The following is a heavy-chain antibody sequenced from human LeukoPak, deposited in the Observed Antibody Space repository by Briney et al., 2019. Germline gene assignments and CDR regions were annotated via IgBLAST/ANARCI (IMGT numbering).Heavy chain of an antibody. CDR1: GGSISSYY. D-gene: IGHD4-11*01. J-gene: IGHJ4*02. Sequence: PSETLSLTCTVSGGSISSYYWSWIRQPPGKGLEWIGHIYYSGSTRYNPSLKSRVTISVDTSKSQFSLKLSSVTAADTAVYYCASVDYQYYFDYWGQGTLVTVSS. CDR3: ASVDYQYYFDY. CDR2: IYYSGST. V-gene: IGHV4-59*01.